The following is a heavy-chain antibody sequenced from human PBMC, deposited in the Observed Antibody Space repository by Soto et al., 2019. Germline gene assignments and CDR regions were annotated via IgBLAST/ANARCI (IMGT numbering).Heavy chain of an antibody. D-gene: IGHD3-10*01. CDR2: IYYSGST. Sequence: SDTLCLTCTVSGGSISSSSYYWGWIRQPPGKGLEWLGSIYYSGSTYYNPSLKSRLTISVDTSKNQFSLKLSSVTAADTAVYYCARGEFGSGSYYNSSYYYYYGMDLWGQGTTVTVSS. V-gene: IGHV4-39*07. J-gene: IGHJ6*02. CDR1: GGSISSSSYY. CDR3: ARGEFGSGSYYNSSYYYYYGMDL.